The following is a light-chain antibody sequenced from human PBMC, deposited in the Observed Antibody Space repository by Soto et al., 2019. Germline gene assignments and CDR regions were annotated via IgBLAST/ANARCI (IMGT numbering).Light chain of an antibody. J-gene: IGKJ1*01. CDR1: QSISSSY. Sequence: EIVLTQSPGTLSLSPGESATLSCRASQSISSSYLAWYQQKPGQXPRLLIYDASTRATDIPARFSGSGSGTELTITISSLQPDDFETYYCQQYNSYWATFGQGTKVDIK. CDR3: QQYNSYWAT. V-gene: IGKV3-20*01. CDR2: DAS.